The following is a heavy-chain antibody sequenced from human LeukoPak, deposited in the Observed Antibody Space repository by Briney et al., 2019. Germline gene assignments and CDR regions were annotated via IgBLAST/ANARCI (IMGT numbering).Heavy chain of an antibody. V-gene: IGHV6-1*01. D-gene: IGHD2-15*01. CDR3: AREQTFLTVVWFDP. CDR2: TYYRSKWYN. Sequence: SQTLSLTFAIAVDSVSSNSADWIWIRQSPSRGLEWLGRTYYRSKWYNDYAPSVKSRITVNPDTSKNQFSLHLNSVTPEDTAVYYFAREQTFLTVVWFDPWGQGTLVTVSS. J-gene: IGHJ5*02. CDR1: VDSVSSNSAD.